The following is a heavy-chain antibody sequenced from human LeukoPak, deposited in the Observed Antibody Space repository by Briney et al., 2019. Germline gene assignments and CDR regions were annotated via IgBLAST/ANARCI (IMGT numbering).Heavy chain of an antibody. D-gene: IGHD6-19*01. CDR2: ISAYNGNT. CDR1: GYTFTSYG. Sequence: ASVKVSCKASGYTFTSYGISWVRQAPGQGLEWMGWISAYNGNTNYAQRLQGRVTMTTDTSTSTAYMELRSLRSDDTAVYYCARDSAVAGSFDYWGQGTLVTVSS. V-gene: IGHV1-18*01. J-gene: IGHJ4*02. CDR3: ARDSAVAGSFDY.